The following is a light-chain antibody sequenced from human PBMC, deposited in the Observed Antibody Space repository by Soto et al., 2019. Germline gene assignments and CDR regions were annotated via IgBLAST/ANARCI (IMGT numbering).Light chain of an antibody. CDR3: TSYTSSTLYV. CDR1: SRVVGGYDY. Sequence: QSVVKQPASVSGAPGQAITICRTGNSRVVGGYDYVSWYQHHPGKAPKLMIYDVSNRPSGVSNRFSGSKSGNTASLTISGLQAEDEADYYCTSYTSSTLYVFGTGTKVTVL. CDR2: DVS. J-gene: IGLJ1*01. V-gene: IGLV2-14*03.